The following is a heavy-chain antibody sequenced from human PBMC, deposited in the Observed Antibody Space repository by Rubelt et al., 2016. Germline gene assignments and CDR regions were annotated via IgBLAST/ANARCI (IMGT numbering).Heavy chain of an antibody. J-gene: IGHJ2*01. Sequence: VQLQESGPGLVKPSETLSLTCTVSGASMNSHYWNWIRQPAGKGLEWIGRIHTSGSTNYNPSFKSRVTMSVDTSKSQFSLKLSSVTAADTAVYCCATAPRGKAYFDFWARGTLVTVSS. CDR2: IHTSGST. CDR3: ATAPRGKAYFDF. D-gene: IGHD3-10*01. V-gene: IGHV4-4*07. CDR1: GASMNSHY.